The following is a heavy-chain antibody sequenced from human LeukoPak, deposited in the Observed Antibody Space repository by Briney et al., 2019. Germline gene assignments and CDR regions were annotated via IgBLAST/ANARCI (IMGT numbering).Heavy chain of an antibody. CDR3: ASTSGWYEPIDY. Sequence: GRSLRLSCAASGFTFSSYGMHWVRQAPGKGLEWVAVIWYDGNNKYYGDSVKGRFTISRDNSKNTLYLQMNSLRAEDTAVYYCASTSGWYEPIDYWGQGTLVTVSS. J-gene: IGHJ4*02. CDR2: IWYDGNNK. CDR1: GFTFSSYG. V-gene: IGHV3-33*01. D-gene: IGHD6-19*01.